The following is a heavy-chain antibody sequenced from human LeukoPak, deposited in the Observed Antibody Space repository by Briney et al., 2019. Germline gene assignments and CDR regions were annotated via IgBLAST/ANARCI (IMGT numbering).Heavy chain of an antibody. Sequence: PGGSLRLSCAASGFTFSSYWMSWVRQAPGKGLEWVANIKQDGSEKYYVDSVKGRFTISRDNAKNSLYLQMNSLRAEDTAVYYCARLAGGSYLFYYYYYMDVWGKGTTVTVSS. CDR3: ARLAGGSYLFYYYYYMDV. CDR2: IKQDGSEK. D-gene: IGHD1-26*01. J-gene: IGHJ6*03. V-gene: IGHV3-7*01. CDR1: GFTFSSYW.